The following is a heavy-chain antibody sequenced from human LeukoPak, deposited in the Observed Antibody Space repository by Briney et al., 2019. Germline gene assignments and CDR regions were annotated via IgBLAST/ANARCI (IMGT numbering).Heavy chain of an antibody. CDR1: GFTFSSYA. CDR2: ISGSGGST. D-gene: IGHD2-21*01. Sequence: PGGSLRLSCAAPGFTFSSYAMSWVRQAPGKGLEWVSAISGSGGSTYYADSVKGRFTISRDNSKNTLYLQMNSLRAEDTAVYYCAKGSFRFHDFDYWGQGTLVTVSS. CDR3: AKGSFRFHDFDY. V-gene: IGHV3-23*01. J-gene: IGHJ4*02.